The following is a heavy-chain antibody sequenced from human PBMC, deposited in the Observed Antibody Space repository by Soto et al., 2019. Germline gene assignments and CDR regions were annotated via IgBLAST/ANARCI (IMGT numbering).Heavy chain of an antibody. J-gene: IGHJ4*02. V-gene: IGHV4-59*02. D-gene: IGHD3-22*01. CDR1: GGSVSSYY. CDR3: ALRSMAVVPEY. CDR2: IYYSGST. Sequence: PAETLSLTCTVSGGSVSSYYWSWIRQPPGKGLEWIGYIYYSGSTNYNPSPKSRVTLSVDTSTNQCSLTLSSMTAADTAVYYCALRSMAVVPEYWGQGTLVTVSS.